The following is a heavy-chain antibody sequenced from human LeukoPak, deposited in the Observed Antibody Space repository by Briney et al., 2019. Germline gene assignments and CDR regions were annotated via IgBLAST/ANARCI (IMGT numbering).Heavy chain of an antibody. CDR1: GFTFSDYY. V-gene: IGHV3-11*01. CDR3: ARGGWDFYDRNGHLDDAFDI. CDR2: ISSSGNTI. D-gene: IGHD3-22*01. Sequence: GGSLRLSCAASGFTFSDYYMTWIRQAPGKGLEWVSYISSSGNTIYYADSVRGRFTISRDNAKYSLYLQMNSLRAEDTAVFYCARGGWDFYDRNGHLDDAFDIWGQGTMVTVSS. J-gene: IGHJ3*02.